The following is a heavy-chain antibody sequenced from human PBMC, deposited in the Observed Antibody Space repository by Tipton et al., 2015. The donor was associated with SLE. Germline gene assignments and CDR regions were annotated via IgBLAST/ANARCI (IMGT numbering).Heavy chain of an antibody. CDR3: AKDHSGWDPTYYFDY. CDR1: GFTFSIYA. CDR2: ISYDASRE. Sequence: SLRLSCAASGFTFSIYAMHWVRQAPGKGLEWVAFISYDASREFYADSVKGRFTISRDNSKNTLYLQMNSLRPEDTAVYYCAKDHSGWDPTYYFDYWGQGSLVTVSS. V-gene: IGHV3-30*04. J-gene: IGHJ4*02. D-gene: IGHD3-22*01.